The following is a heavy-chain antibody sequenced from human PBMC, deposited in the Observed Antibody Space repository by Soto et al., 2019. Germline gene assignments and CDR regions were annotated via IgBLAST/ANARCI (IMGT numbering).Heavy chain of an antibody. CDR1: GGSISSGYYY. D-gene: IGHD3-10*01. J-gene: IGHJ3*02. CDR3: ARDTYGSGSPDDAFDI. V-gene: IGHV4-30-4*01. CDR2: IYYSGST. Sequence: QVQLQESGPGLVKPSQTLSLTCTVSGGSISSGYYYWSWIRQPPGKGLEWIGYIYYSGSTYYNPSLKSRVTLSVDTSKNQYSLKLSSVTAADTAVYYCARDTYGSGSPDDAFDIWGQGTMVTVSS.